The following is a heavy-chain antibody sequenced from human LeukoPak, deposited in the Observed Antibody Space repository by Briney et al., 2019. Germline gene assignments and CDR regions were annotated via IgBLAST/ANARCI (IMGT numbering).Heavy chain of an antibody. D-gene: IGHD4-17*01. V-gene: IGHV4-39*07. CDR3: ARAHADFRTTVTTYWFDP. CDR2: IYYSGST. J-gene: IGHJ5*02. CDR1: GGSISSSSYY. Sequence: SETLSLTCTVSGGSISSSSYYWGWIRQPPGKGLEGIGSIYYSGSTYYNLSLKSRVTISVDTSKNQFSLKLSSVTAADTAVYYCARAHADFRTTVTTYWFDPWGQGTLVTVSS.